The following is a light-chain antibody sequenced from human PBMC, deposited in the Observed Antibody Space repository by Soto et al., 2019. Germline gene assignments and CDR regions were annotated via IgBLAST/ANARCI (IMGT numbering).Light chain of an antibody. Sequence: EIVLTQSPGILSLSPGERATLSCRASQSVSNDFLAWYQQKPGQAPRLLIYGASTRATDVPDRFSGSGSGADFTLSINRLDPEDYAVYYCQQYGSSPPSTFGQGTKVEMK. CDR2: GAS. CDR3: QQYGSSPPST. J-gene: IGKJ1*01. V-gene: IGKV3-20*01. CDR1: QSVSNDF.